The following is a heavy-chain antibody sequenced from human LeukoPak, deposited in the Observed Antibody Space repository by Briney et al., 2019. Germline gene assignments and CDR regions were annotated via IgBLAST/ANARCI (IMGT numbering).Heavy chain of an antibody. Sequence: GGSLRLSCAASGFTFSSYEMTWVRQAPGKGLEWVANIKQDGSEKYYVDSVKGRFTISRDNAKNSLYLQMNSLRAEDTAVYYCARDSSGEYYYYYYMDVWGKGTTVTVSS. CDR1: GFTFSSYE. V-gene: IGHV3-7*01. CDR2: IKQDGSEK. CDR3: ARDSSGEYYYYYYMDV. J-gene: IGHJ6*03. D-gene: IGHD6-25*01.